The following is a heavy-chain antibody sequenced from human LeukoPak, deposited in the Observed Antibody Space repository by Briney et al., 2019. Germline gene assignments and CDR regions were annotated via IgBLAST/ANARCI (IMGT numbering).Heavy chain of an antibody. CDR3: ARGGDDYGDFKFDY. D-gene: IGHD4-17*01. J-gene: IGHJ4*02. V-gene: IGHV1-69*04. CDR2: IIPILGIA. CDR1: GYTFINYY. Sequence: SVKVSCKASGYTFINYYTHWVRQAPGQGLEWMGRIIPILGIANYAQKFQGRVTITADKSTSTAYMELSSLRSEDTAVYYCARGGDDYGDFKFDYWGQGTLVTVSS.